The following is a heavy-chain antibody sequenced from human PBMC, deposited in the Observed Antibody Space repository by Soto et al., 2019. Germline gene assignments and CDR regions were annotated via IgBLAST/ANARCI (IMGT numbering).Heavy chain of an antibody. Sequence: QVQLVQSGAEVKKPGASVKVSCEASGYTFTSYYMHWVRQAPGQGLEWMGIINPSGGSTSYAQKFQGRVTMTRDTSTSTVYMELSSLRSEDSAVYYCARERLTTVEIGYFDLWGRGTLVTVSS. CDR1: GYTFTSYY. V-gene: IGHV1-46*01. CDR3: ARERLTTVEIGYFDL. D-gene: IGHD4-17*01. J-gene: IGHJ2*01. CDR2: INPSGGST.